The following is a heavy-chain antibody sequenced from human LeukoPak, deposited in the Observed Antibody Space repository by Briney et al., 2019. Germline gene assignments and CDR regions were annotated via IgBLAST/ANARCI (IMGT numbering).Heavy chain of an antibody. V-gene: IGHV4-61*08. J-gene: IGHJ5*02. CDR2: IYYSGST. D-gene: IGHD3-10*01. Sequence: PSETLSLTCAVSGGSISSGDYSWGWIRQPPGKGLEWIGYIYYSGSTNYNPSLKSRVTISVDTSKNQFSLKLSSVTAADTAVYYCARGRDYYGSEDPGFDPWGQGTLVTVSS. CDR1: GGSISSGDYS. CDR3: ARGRDYYGSEDPGFDP.